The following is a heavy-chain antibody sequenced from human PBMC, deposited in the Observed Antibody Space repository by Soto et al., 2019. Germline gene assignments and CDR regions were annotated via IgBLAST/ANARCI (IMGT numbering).Heavy chain of an antibody. V-gene: IGHV3-30-3*01. Sequence: GGSLRLSCAASGFTFSNAWMSWVRQAPGKGLEWVAVISYDGSNKYYADSVKGRFTISRDNSKNTLYLQMNSLRAEDTAVYYCAREVATIRGVIITYGMDVWGQGTTVTVSS. J-gene: IGHJ6*02. CDR1: GFTFSNAW. CDR3: AREVATIRGVIITYGMDV. CDR2: ISYDGSNK. D-gene: IGHD3-10*01.